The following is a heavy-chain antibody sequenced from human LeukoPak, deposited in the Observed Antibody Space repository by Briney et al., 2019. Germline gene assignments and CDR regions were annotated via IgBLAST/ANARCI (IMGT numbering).Heavy chain of an antibody. J-gene: IGHJ4*02. D-gene: IGHD6-19*01. CDR3: ARELAVAGTGLFFDY. CDR2: INDSRST. V-gene: IGHV4-34*01. Sequence: SAMLSPSSAVYGGSFSGYYWCWLRPPPGKGVELIGEINDSRSTNYDASLKSRFTISVDTSKNKLYLKLSTVTAADTAVYYCARELAVAGTGLFFDYWGQGTLVTVSS. CDR1: GGSFSGYY.